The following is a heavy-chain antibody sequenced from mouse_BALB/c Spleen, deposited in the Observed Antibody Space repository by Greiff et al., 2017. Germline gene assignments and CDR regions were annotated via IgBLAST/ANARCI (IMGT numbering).Heavy chain of an antibody. CDR1: GFTFSSYT. Sequence: EVKLMESGGGLVKPGGSLKLSCAASGFTFSSYTMSWVRQTPEKRLEWVATISSGGSYTYYPDSVKGRFTISRDNAKNTLYLQMSSLKSEDTAMYYCTRDDGGMDYWGQGTSVTVSS. CDR3: TRDDGGMDY. CDR2: ISSGGSYT. V-gene: IGHV5-6-4*01. J-gene: IGHJ4*01.